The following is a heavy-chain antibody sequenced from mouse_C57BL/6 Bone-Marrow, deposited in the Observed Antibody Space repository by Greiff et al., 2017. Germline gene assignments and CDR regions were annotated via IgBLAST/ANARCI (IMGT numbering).Heavy chain of an antibody. J-gene: IGHJ3*01. CDR3: TSTIWFAY. V-gene: IGHV14-4*01. CDR2: IDPENGDT. D-gene: IGHD2-1*01. CDR1: GFNIKDDY. Sequence: EVQLQQSGAELVRPGASVKLSCTASGFNIKDDYMHWVKQRPEQGLEWIGWIDPENGDTEYASKFQGKATITAETSSNTAYLQLSSLTSEDTAVYYCTSTIWFAYWGQGTLVTVSA.